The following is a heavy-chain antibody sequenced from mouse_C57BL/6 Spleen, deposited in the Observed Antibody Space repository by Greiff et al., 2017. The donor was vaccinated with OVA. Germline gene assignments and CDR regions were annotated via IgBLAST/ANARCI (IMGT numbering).Heavy chain of an antibody. D-gene: IGHD2-4*01. Sequence: EVKLMESGGGLVKPGGSLKLSCAASGFTFSSYTMSWVRQTPEKRLEWVATISGGGGNTYYPDSVKGRFTISRDNAKNTLYLQMSSLRSEDTALYYGASKDGLPSWFAYWGQGTLVTVSA. CDR3: ASKDGLPSWFAY. J-gene: IGHJ3*01. CDR1: GFTFSSYT. V-gene: IGHV5-9*01. CDR2: ISGGGGNT.